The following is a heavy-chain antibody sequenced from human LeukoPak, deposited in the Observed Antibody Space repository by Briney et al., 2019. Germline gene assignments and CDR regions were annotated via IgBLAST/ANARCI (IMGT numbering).Heavy chain of an antibody. CDR3: ARGYYYDSSGGDY. J-gene: IGHJ4*02. Sequence: SQTLSLTYTVSGGSISSGGYYWSWIRQHPGKGLEWIGYIYYSGSTYYNPSLKSRVTISVDTSKNQFSLKLSSVTAADTAVYYCARGYYYDSSGGDYWGQGTLVTVSS. D-gene: IGHD3-22*01. V-gene: IGHV4-31*03. CDR1: GGSISSGGYY. CDR2: IYYSGST.